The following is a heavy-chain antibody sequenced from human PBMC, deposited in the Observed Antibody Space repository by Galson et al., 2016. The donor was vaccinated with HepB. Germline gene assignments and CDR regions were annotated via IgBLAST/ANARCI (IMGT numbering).Heavy chain of an antibody. CDR2: ISYSGSAI. CDR1: GFSISAAT. D-gene: IGHD6-13*01. J-gene: IGHJ4*02. V-gene: IGHV3-48*02. CDR3: ARDAGLGSSSWYYFDN. Sequence: SLRLSCAASGFSISAATMSWVRQAPGKGLEWLSYISYSGSAIYYADSVKGRFTISRDDAKNSLFLQMHSLRDEDTALYHCARDAGLGSSSWYYFDNWGQGTLVTVS.